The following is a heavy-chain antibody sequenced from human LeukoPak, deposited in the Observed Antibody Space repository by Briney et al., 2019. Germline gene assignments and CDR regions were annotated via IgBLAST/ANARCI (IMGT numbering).Heavy chain of an antibody. Sequence: ASVKVSCKASGYTFTGYYMHWVRQAPGQGLEWMGWINPNSGGTNYAQKFQGRVTMTRDTSISTAYMELSRLRSDDTAVYYCARDGSSSSWYGAWFDPWGQGTLVTVSS. D-gene: IGHD6-13*01. J-gene: IGHJ5*02. CDR2: INPNSGGT. V-gene: IGHV1-2*02. CDR3: ARDGSSSSWYGAWFDP. CDR1: GYTFTGYY.